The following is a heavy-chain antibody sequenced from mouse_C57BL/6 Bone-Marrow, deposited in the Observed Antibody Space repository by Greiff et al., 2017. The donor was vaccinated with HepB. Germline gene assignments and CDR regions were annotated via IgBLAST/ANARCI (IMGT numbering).Heavy chain of an antibody. CDR3: ARGLYGYDDFDY. D-gene: IGHD2-2*01. CDR2: IRNKANGYTT. CDR1: GFTFTDYY. V-gene: IGHV7-3*01. Sequence: EVQGVESGGGLVQPGGSLSLSCAASGFTFTDYYMSWVRQPPGKALEWLGFIRNKANGYTTEYSASVKGRFTISRDNSQSILYLQMNALRAEDSATYYCARGLYGYDDFDYWGQGTTLTVSS. J-gene: IGHJ2*01.